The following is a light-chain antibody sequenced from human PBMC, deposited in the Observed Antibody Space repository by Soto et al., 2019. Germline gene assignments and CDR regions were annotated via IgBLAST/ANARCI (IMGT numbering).Light chain of an antibody. CDR3: QHYGSSPPSCT. Sequence: EIVLTQSPGTLSLSPGERATLSCRSSQSVNSNSLAWYQQIPGQAPRLLIFGASNRATAIPDRFSGSGSGTDFTLTISRLEPEDFAMYYCQHYGSSPPSCTFGQGTKLEIK. J-gene: IGKJ2*02. CDR1: QSVNSNS. CDR2: GAS. V-gene: IGKV3-20*01.